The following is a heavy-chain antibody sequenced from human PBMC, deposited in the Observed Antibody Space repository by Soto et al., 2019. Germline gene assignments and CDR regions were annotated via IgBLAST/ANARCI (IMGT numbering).Heavy chain of an antibody. CDR1: GGSFSGYY. D-gene: IGHD4-17*01. CDR3: ARPLLMTTVTGFDY. Sequence: PSETLSLTCAVYGGSFSGYYWSWIRQPPGKGLEWIGEINHSGSTNYNPSLKSRVTISVDTSENQFSLKLSSVTAADTAVYYCARPLLMTTVTGFDYWGQGTLVTVSS. V-gene: IGHV4-34*01. J-gene: IGHJ4*02. CDR2: INHSGST.